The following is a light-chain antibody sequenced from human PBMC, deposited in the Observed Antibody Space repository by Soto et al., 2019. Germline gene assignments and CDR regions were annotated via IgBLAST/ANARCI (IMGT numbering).Light chain of an antibody. CDR3: QQYYSTPPA. V-gene: IGKV4-1*01. CDR2: WAS. CDR1: QSVLYSSNNKNY. Sequence: DIVMTQSPDSLAVSLGEGATIHCKSSQSVLYSSNNKNYLAWYQQKPGQPPKLLIYWASTRESGVPARFSGSGSGTDFTLTISSLQAEDVAVYYCQQYYSTPPAFGQGTKVDIK. J-gene: IGKJ1*01.